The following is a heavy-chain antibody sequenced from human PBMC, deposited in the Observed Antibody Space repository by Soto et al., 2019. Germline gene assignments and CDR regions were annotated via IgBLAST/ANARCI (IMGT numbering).Heavy chain of an antibody. CDR2: IVVGSGNT. CDR1: GFTFTSSA. V-gene: IGHV1-58*02. D-gene: IGHD3-22*01. CDR3: AADYYDSSGYLNPENYYYYYGMAV. J-gene: IGHJ6*02. Sequence: ASVKVSCKASGFTFTSSAMQWVRQARGQRLEWIGWIVVGSGNTNYAQKFQERVTITRDMSTSTAYMELSSLRSEDTAVYYCAADYYDSSGYLNPENYYYYYGMAVWGQGTTVTVSS.